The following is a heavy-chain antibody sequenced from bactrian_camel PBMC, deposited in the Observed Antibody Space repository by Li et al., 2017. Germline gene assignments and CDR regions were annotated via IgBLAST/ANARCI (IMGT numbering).Heavy chain of an antibody. V-gene: IGHV3S55*01. CDR2: IHRDGTT. CDR1: GVTFSSYC. Sequence: HVQLVESGGGSVQAGGSLRLSCAASGVTFSSYCMGWFRRPPGKEREGIATIHRDGTTAYADSVKGRFTISKDINTNTLYLQMSRLRPDDTAMYYCAALAPEMTPIQALRVMSLIPHWGQGTQVTVS. D-gene: IGHD3*01. J-gene: IGHJ4*01. CDR3: AALAPEMTPIQALRVMSLIPH.